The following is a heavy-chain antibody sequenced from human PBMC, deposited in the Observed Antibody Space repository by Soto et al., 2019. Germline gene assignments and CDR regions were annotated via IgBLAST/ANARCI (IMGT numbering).Heavy chain of an antibody. V-gene: IGHV1-69*08. J-gene: IGHJ4*02. CDR3: ARDCRSDNCYSRWLHSFDY. Sequence: QVQLVQSGAEVKKPGSSVKVSCKASGGTFNIFTISWVRQAPGQGLEWMGRIIPILDTTNYAQKFQGRVTITADKSTGTVYMDLSSLTYEDTAVYYCARDCRSDNCYSRWLHSFDYWGQGTLVTVSS. D-gene: IGHD2-15*01. CDR1: GGTFNIFT. CDR2: IIPILDTT.